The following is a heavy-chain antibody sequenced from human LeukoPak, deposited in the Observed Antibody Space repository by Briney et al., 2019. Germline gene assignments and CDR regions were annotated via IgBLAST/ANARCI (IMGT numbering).Heavy chain of an antibody. D-gene: IGHD1-14*01. V-gene: IGHV3-48*03. CDR2: ISISTNTI. J-gene: IGHJ5*02. Sequence: PGGSLRLSCAASGFTFSSYEMNWVRQAPGKALEWVSYISISTNTIYYGDSVKGRFTISRDNAKNSLYLQMNSLRVEDTAVYYCARRTGGWFDPWGRGTLVTVSS. CDR3: ARRTGGWFDP. CDR1: GFTFSSYE.